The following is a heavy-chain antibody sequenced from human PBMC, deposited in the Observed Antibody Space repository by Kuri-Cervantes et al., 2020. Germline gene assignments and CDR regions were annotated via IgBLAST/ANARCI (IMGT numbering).Heavy chain of an antibody. V-gene: IGHV1-2*02. D-gene: IGHD3-22*01. Sequence: ASVKVSCKASGYTFTGYYMHWVRQAPGQGLEWMRWINPNSGGTNYAQKFQGRVTMTRDTSISTAYMELSRLRSDDTAVYYCARDISTMIQIGYYGMDVWGQGTTVTVSS. CDR3: ARDISTMIQIGYYGMDV. J-gene: IGHJ6*02. CDR2: INPNSGGT. CDR1: GYTFTGYY.